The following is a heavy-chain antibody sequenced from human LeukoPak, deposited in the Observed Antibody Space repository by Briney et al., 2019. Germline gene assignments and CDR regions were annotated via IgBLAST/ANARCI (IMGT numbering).Heavy chain of an antibody. CDR2: ISYDGSNK. J-gene: IGHJ5*02. CDR3: AKDGGGGAAAGGNWFDP. V-gene: IGHV3-30*18. Sequence: GGSLRLSCAASGFTFSSYGMHWVRQAPGKGLEWVAVISYDGSNKYYADSVKGRFTISRDNSKNTLYLQMNSLRAEDTAVYYCAKDGGGGAAAGGNWFDPWGQGTLVTVSS. D-gene: IGHD6-13*01. CDR1: GFTFSSYG.